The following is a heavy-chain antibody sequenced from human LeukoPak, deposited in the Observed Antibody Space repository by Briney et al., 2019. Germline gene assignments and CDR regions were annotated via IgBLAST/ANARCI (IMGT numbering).Heavy chain of an antibody. V-gene: IGHV4-34*01. J-gene: IGHJ5*02. Sequence: SSETLSLTCAVYGGSFSGYYWSWIRQPPGKGLEWIGEINHSGSTNHNPSLKSRVTISVDTSKNQFSLKLSSVTAADTAVYYCARGPFITMIVNWFDPWGQGTLVTVSS. D-gene: IGHD3-22*01. CDR3: ARGPFITMIVNWFDP. CDR1: GGSFSGYY. CDR2: INHSGST.